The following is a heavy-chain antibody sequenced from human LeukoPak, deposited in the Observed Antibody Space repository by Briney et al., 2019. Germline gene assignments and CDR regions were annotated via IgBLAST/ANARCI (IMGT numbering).Heavy chain of an antibody. CDR3: AKTTAGYSSGRYPGWPIDY. CDR2: ISGSGGDT. D-gene: IGHD2-15*01. CDR1: GFTFRSYA. Sequence: GGSLRLSCVASGFTFRSYAIYWVRQAPGKGLEWVSGISGSGGDTYFADSVKGRFTISRDNSKDTVFLQMDSLRAEDTAVYYCAKTTAGYSSGRYPGWPIDYWGQGTLVTVSS. V-gene: IGHV3-23*01. J-gene: IGHJ4*02.